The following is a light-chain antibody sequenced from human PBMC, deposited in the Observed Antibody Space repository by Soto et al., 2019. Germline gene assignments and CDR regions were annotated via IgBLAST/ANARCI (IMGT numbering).Light chain of an antibody. CDR2: DAS. CDR1: QSVDKY. Sequence: EIVLTQSPATLSLSPGERATLSCRASQSVDKYLAWYQQKPGQAPRLLSYDASNRAIGIPARFSGSGSGTDFTLTISSLEPEEFAVYHCQQRSIWITFGPGTKVDIK. J-gene: IGKJ3*01. CDR3: QQRSIWIT. V-gene: IGKV3-11*01.